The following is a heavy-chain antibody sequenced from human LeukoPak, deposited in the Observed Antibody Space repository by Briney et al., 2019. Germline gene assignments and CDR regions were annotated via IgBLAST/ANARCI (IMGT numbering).Heavy chain of an antibody. D-gene: IGHD5-24*01. CDR3: ARGPFGKATGIDY. J-gene: IGHJ4*02. Sequence: PSETLSLTCAVYGGSFSGYYWSWIRQPPGKGLEWIGEINHSGSTNYNPSLKSRVTISVDTSKNQFSLKLSSVTAADTAVYYCARGPFGKATGIDYWGQGTLVTVSS. CDR2: INHSGST. CDR1: GGSFSGYY. V-gene: IGHV4-34*01.